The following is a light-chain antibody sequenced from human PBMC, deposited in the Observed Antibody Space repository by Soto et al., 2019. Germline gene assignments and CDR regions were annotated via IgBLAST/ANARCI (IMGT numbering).Light chain of an antibody. CDR2: GAS. Sequence: EIVLTQSPGTLSLSPGERATLSCRASQSVXSSYLAWYQQKPGQAPRLLIYGASSXATGIPDRFSGSGSGTDFTLTISRLEXEXFAVYYCQQYGSSPRTFGQGTKVEIK. CDR1: QSVXSSY. J-gene: IGKJ1*01. CDR3: QQYGSSPRT. V-gene: IGKV3-20*01.